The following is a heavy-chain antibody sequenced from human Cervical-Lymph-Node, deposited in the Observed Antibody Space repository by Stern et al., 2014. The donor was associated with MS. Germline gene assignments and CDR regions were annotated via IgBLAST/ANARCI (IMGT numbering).Heavy chain of an antibody. Sequence: VQLVESGGGLVKPGGSLRLSCVASGFFSNSYMSWIRQAPGKGLEWIYYISSSGRAIYYADSVKGRFTSSRDNAKRSLHLQMDSLRAEDTAVYYCATGVYGELESWGQGTLVSVSS. CDR1: GFFSNSY. V-gene: IGHV3-11*01. CDR2: ISSSGRAI. CDR3: ATGVYGELES. D-gene: IGHD2-8*01. J-gene: IGHJ4*02.